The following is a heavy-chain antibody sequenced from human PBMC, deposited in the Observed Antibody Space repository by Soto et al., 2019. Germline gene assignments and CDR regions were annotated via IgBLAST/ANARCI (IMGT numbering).Heavy chain of an antibody. D-gene: IGHD3-9*01. V-gene: IGHV4-34*01. Sequence: SETLSLTCAVYGGSFSGYYWSWIRQPPGKGLEWIGEINHSGSTNYNPSLKSRVTISVDTSKNHFSLKLNSVTAADTAVYYCARHVYDILAGYYPYYYYGMDVWGQGTTVTVSS. CDR1: GGSFSGYY. J-gene: IGHJ6*02. CDR3: ARHVYDILAGYYPYYYYGMDV. CDR2: INHSGST.